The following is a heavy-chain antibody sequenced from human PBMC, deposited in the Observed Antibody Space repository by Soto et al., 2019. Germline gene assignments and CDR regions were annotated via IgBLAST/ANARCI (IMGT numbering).Heavy chain of an antibody. CDR1: GYTFTSYY. J-gene: IGHJ4*02. CDR2: INPSGGST. V-gene: IGHV1-46*01. Sequence: ASVKVSCKASGYTFTSYYMHWVRQAPGQGLEWMGIINPSGGSTSYAQKFQGRVTITADKSTSTAYMELSSLRSEDTAVYYCARDVWSGSYYYFDYWGQGTLVTVSS. CDR3: ARDVWSGSYYYFDY. D-gene: IGHD1-26*01.